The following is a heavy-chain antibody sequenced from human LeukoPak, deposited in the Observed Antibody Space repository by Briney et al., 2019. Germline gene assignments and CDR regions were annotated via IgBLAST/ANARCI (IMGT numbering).Heavy chain of an antibody. D-gene: IGHD3-22*01. J-gene: IGHJ4*02. CDR3: ARARGDSSGYYYFAY. V-gene: IGHV4-34*01. Sequence: PSETLSLTCAVYGGSFSGYYWSWIRQPPGKGLEWIGEINHSGSTNYNPSLKSRVTISVDTSKNQFSLKLSSVTAADTAAYYCARARGDSSGYYYFAYWGQGTLVTVSS. CDR1: GGSFSGYY. CDR2: INHSGST.